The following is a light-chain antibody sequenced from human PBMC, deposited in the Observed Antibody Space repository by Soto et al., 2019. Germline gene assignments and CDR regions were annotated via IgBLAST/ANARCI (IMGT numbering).Light chain of an antibody. CDR2: AAS. CDR3: QHYNSYSEA. Sequence: DIQMTQSPSTLSGSVGDRVTITCRSTQSISSWLSWYQKKPGKDPKLLIYAASSLQSGVPSRFSGSVSGTEFNLTISRLQTDDFATYACQHYNSYSEAFGQATKVDIK. V-gene: IGKV1-5*01. CDR1: QSISSW. J-gene: IGKJ1*01.